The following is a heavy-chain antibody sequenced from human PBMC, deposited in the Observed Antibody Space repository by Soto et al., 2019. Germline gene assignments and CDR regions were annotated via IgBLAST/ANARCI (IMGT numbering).Heavy chain of an antibody. D-gene: IGHD5-12*01. Sequence: ASVKVSCKASGYTFTGYYMHRVRQAPRQGLEWMGWINPNSGGTNYAQKFQGRVTMTRDTSISTAYMELSRLRSDDTAVYYCARDIWVRDGYHYVGYWGQGTLVTVTS. CDR2: INPNSGGT. CDR3: ARDIWVRDGYHYVGY. V-gene: IGHV1-2*02. J-gene: IGHJ4*02. CDR1: GYTFTGYY.